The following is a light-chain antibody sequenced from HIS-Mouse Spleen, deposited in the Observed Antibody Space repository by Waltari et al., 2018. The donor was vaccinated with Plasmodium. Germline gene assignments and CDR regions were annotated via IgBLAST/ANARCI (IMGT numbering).Light chain of an antibody. CDR1: SSDVGGYNS. V-gene: IGLV2-8*01. CDR3: SSYAGSNNLV. CDR2: EVS. J-gene: IGLJ2*01. Sequence: QSALTQPPSASGSPGQSVTISCTGTSSDVGGYNSVSWYQQHPGKAPKLMIYEVSKRPSGFPDRFSGSKSGNTASLTVSGLQAEDEADYYCSSYAGSNNLVFGGGTKLTVL.